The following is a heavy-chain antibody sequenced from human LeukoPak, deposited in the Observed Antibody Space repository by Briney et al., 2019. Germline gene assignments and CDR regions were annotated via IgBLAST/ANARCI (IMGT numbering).Heavy chain of an antibody. CDR3: ARGLFGGFAAAPFDH. CDR1: GGTFDNYA. V-gene: IGHV1-69*04. CDR2: IIPMLGKT. J-gene: IGHJ4*02. D-gene: IGHD2-2*01. Sequence: SVKVSCKASGGTFDNYAVSWVREAPGLGLEWMGRIIPMLGKTNSAQKFQDRVTITADTSTGTTYMELTNLRSDDTAVYFCARGLFGGFAAAPFDHWGQGTLVTVS.